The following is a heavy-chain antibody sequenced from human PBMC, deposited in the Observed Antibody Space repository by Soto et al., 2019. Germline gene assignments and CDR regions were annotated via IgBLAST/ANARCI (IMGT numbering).Heavy chain of an antibody. D-gene: IGHD1-7*01. Sequence: SVKVSCKASGGTFSSYAISWVRQAPGQGLEWMGGIIPIFGTANYAQKFQGRVTITADKSTSTAYMELSSLRSEDTAVYYCARGYNWNYFPFDYWGQGTLVTVYS. V-gene: IGHV1-69*06. CDR1: GGTFSSYA. J-gene: IGHJ4*02. CDR2: IIPIFGTA. CDR3: ARGYNWNYFPFDY.